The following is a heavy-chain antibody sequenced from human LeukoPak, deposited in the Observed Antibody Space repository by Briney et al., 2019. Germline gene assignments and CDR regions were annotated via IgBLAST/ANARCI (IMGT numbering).Heavy chain of an antibody. V-gene: IGHV4-34*01. J-gene: IGHJ5*02. CDR3: ARGWGSGWTQIKHNWFDP. CDR1: GGSFIGFH. CDR2: INHSGSI. D-gene: IGHD6-19*01. Sequence: SETLSLTCAVYGGSFIGFHWNWIRQPPGQGLEWIGEINHSGSINYNPSLKSRVTISVDTSKNQFSLKLSSVTAADTAVYYCARGWGSGWTQIKHNWFDPWGQGTLVTVSS.